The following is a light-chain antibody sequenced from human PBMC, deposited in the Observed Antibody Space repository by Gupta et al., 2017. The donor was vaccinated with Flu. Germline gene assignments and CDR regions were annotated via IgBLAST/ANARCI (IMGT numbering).Light chain of an antibody. Sequence: QLVLTQSTPASASPGASVKPTCTLSSGHSSYAIAWHQQQTEKGPRYLMKLNSDGSISKGDGIPDRFSGSSSGAERYLTISSLQSEDEADYYCQTWGTGIRVFGGGTKLTVL. CDR2: LNSDGSI. J-gene: IGLJ3*02. CDR3: QTWGTGIRV. CDR1: SGHSSYA. V-gene: IGLV4-69*01.